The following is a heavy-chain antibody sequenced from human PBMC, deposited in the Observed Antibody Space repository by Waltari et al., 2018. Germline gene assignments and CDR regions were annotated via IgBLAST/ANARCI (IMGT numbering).Heavy chain of an antibody. Sequence: QVQLQQWGAGLLKPSATLSLTCAVSDGSFSAYYWSWLRPPPGKGLEWIGEINHSGGTNYNPSLKSRITISVDTSKKQFSLRLNSVTAADTAVYYCARGPRIAVAGASFDYWGQGTQVTVSS. CDR3: ARGPRIAVAGASFDY. J-gene: IGHJ4*02. D-gene: IGHD6-19*01. CDR1: DGSFSAYY. CDR2: INHSGGT. V-gene: IGHV4-34*01.